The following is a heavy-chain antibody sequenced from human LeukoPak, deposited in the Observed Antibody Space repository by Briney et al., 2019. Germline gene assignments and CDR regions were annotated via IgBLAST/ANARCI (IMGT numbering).Heavy chain of an antibody. J-gene: IGHJ4*02. Sequence: GGSLQISCQGSKYNFTNYWIGWVRQMSGKGLEWMGIIYLGDSDTRYSPSFQGQVTISADKSINTAYLQWSSLKASDTAMYYCARTNCTGGSCYDTGAGYWGQGTQVTVSS. CDR1: KYNFTNYW. D-gene: IGHD2-15*01. CDR3: ARTNCTGGSCYDTGAGY. CDR2: IYLGDSDT. V-gene: IGHV5-51*01.